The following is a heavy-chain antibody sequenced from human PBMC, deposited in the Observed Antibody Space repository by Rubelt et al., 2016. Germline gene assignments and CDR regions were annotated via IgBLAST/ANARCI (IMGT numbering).Heavy chain of an antibody. J-gene: IGHJ6*02. CDR3: ARDLNPQPWDWLLRHYYYYGMDV. CDR1: YW. Sequence: YWMHWVRQAPGKGLVWVSRINSDGSTTNYADSVKGRFTISRDNAKNTLYLQMSSLRAEDTAVYYCARDLNPQPWDWLLRHYYYYGMDVWGQGTTVTVSS. V-gene: IGHV3-74*01. CDR2: INSDGSTT. D-gene: IGHD3/OR15-3a*01.